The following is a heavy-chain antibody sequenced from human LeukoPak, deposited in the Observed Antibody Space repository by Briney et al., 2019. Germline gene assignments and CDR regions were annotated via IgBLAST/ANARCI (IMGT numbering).Heavy chain of an antibody. Sequence: PSETLSLTCAVSGYSISSGYYWGWIRQPPGKGLEWIGSIYHSGSTYYNPSLKCRVTISVDTSKNQFSLKLSSVTAADTAVYYCARDHYCSSTSCYHYFDYWGQGTLVTVSS. CDR1: GYSISSGYY. CDR2: IYHSGST. V-gene: IGHV4-38-2*02. CDR3: ARDHYCSSTSCYHYFDY. J-gene: IGHJ4*02. D-gene: IGHD2-2*01.